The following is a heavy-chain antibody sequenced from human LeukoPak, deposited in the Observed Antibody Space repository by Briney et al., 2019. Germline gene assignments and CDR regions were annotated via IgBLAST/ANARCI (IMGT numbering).Heavy chain of an antibody. CDR1: GGSISSSSYY. J-gene: IGHJ4*02. Sequence: SETLSLTCTVSGGSISSSSYYWGWIRQPPGKGLEWIGSIYYSGSTYYNPSLKSRVTISVDTSKNQFSLKLSSVTAADTAVYYCARHGGYSYGYYYFDYWGQGTPVTVSS. D-gene: IGHD5-18*01. V-gene: IGHV4-39*01. CDR3: ARHGGYSYGYYYFDY. CDR2: IYYSGST.